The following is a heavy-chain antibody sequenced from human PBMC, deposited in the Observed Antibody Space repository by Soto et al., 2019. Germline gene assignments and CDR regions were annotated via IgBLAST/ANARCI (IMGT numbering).Heavy chain of an antibody. Sequence: SQTLSLTCAISGGSVSSYSAAWNWIRQSPSGGLEWLGRTYYRSRFFSDYAESVKSRIIINPDTSKNQFSLQLKSVTPEDTAVYYCVRDRYSSSGWFDPWGQGTPVTVS. CDR2: TYYRSRFFS. D-gene: IGHD3-10*01. V-gene: IGHV6-1*01. CDR3: VRDRYSSSGWFDP. CDR1: GGSVSSYSAA. J-gene: IGHJ5*02.